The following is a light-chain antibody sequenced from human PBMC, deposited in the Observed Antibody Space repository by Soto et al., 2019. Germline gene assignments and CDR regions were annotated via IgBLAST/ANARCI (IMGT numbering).Light chain of an antibody. Sequence: EIVLTQSPGTLSLSPGERATLSCRAGQSVVSSYLAWYQQKAGQAPRLLIYNAYSRATGIPDRFSGGGSGTDFTLTISRLEPVDFAVYYCQQYGSSPTTFGQGTRLEIK. CDR3: QQYGSSPTT. V-gene: IGKV3-20*01. J-gene: IGKJ5*01. CDR2: NAY. CDR1: QSVVSSY.